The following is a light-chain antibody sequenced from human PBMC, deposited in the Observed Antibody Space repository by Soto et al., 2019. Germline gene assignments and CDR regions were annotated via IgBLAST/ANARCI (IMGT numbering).Light chain of an antibody. Sequence: QSVLTQPPSASGTPGQRVTISCSGSSSDIGSNTVNWYQQLPGTAPKLLIYSNNQRPSGVPDRFSGSKSGASASLAISGLHSEDEADYYCSSHTSSSTSYVFGTGTKVTVL. CDR2: SNN. J-gene: IGLJ1*01. CDR1: SSDIGSNT. V-gene: IGLV1-44*01. CDR3: SSHTSSSTSYV.